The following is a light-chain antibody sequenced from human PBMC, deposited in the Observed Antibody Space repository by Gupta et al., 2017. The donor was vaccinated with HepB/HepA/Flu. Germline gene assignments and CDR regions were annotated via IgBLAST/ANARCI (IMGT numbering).Light chain of an antibody. V-gene: IGKV1-5*03. CDR1: QSISNW. CDR2: TAS. CDR3: QQANSHGT. J-gene: IGKJ1*01. Sequence: DIQMTESPSTLSASVGDRVTITCRDSQSISNWLAWYQQKAVKAPKLMIYTASSLESGVQSRFSGRRFVTEFTLTSCSLQIDDFATYYSQQANSHGTFGQGTQLEIK.